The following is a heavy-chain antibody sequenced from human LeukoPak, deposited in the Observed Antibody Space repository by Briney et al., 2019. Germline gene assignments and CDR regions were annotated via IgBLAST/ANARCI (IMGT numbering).Heavy chain of an antibody. Sequence: GGSLRLSCAASGFTVSSNYMSWARQAPGKGLEWVSVIYSGGSTYYADSVKGRFTISRDNSKNTLYLQMNSLRAEDTAVYYCARDADSGSYSYYFDYWGQGTLVSVSS. V-gene: IGHV3-66*01. CDR3: ARDADSGSYSYYFDY. D-gene: IGHD3-10*01. J-gene: IGHJ4*02. CDR1: GFTVSSNY. CDR2: IYSGGST.